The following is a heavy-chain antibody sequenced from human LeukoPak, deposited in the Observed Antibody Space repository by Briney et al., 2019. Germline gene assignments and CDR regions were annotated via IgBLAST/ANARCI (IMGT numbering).Heavy chain of an antibody. V-gene: IGHV4-59*01. CDR3: ARNAEYFQY. Sequence: SETLSLTCTVSGGSISSYCWSWIRQPPGKGLKWIGYIYYSGSTNYNPSLKSRLTISVDRSKNQFSLKLSSVTAADTAVYYCARNAEYFQYWGQGTLVTVSS. J-gene: IGHJ1*01. CDR1: GGSISSYC. CDR2: IYYSGST.